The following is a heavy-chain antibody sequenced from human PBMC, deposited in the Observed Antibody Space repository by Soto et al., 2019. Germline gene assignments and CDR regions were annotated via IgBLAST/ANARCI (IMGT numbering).Heavy chain of an antibody. CDR2: IYHTGNT. J-gene: IGHJ5*01. D-gene: IGHD2-2*01. CDR1: GGYISDDSY. V-gene: IGHV4-30-4*01. CDR3: ARDEYQLLSSVSWFDS. Sequence: SETLSLTCTVSGGYISDDSYWSCIRETPGKGLEWIGYIYHTGNTYYNPSLRSRVSISVDKSKSQFSLKLISVTAADTAVYFCARDEYQLLSSVSWFDSWGQGTLVTVSS.